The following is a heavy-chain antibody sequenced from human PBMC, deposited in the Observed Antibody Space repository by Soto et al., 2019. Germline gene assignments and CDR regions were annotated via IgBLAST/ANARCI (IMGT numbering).Heavy chain of an antibody. CDR1: GFTFSNYG. V-gene: IGHV3-33*01. J-gene: IGHJ4*02. D-gene: IGHD5-18*01. Sequence: VELVESGGGVVQPGRSLRLSCAAPGFTFSNYGMHWVRQAPGKGLEWVAVISYDGRDTYYADSVKGRFTISRDNSKNTLYLQMNILRAEDTAVYYCSRDVVDTVMALVTFDHWGQAALVTVSS. CDR2: ISYDGRDT. CDR3: SRDVVDTVMALVTFDH.